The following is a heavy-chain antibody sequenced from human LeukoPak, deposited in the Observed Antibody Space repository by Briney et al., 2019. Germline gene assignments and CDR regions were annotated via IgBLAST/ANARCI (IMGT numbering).Heavy chain of an antibody. CDR2: IYTSGST. D-gene: IGHD6-13*01. V-gene: IGHV4-4*07. CDR1: GGSISSYY. J-gene: IGHJ4*02. CDR3: ASHRRRYSSSSTKDY. Sequence: SETLSLTCTVSGGSISSYYWSWIRQPAGKGLEWIGRIYTSGSTNYNPSLKSRVTISVDRSKNQFSLKLSSVTAADTAVYYCASHRRRYSSSSTKDYWGQGTLVTVSS.